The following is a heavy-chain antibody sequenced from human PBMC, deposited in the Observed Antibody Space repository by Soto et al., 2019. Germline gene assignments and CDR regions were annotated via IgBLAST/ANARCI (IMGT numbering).Heavy chain of an antibody. CDR2: IFPGDSDT. J-gene: IGHJ4*02. CDR1: GYTFSNYW. Sequence: GESLKISCKASGYTFSNYWIGWVRQVPGKGLEWMGSIFPGDSDTRYSPSFQGQVTISADKSISTTYLRLNSLQASDTALYFCARRDSYSFDFWGQGTLVTVSS. V-gene: IGHV5-51*01. CDR3: ARRDSYSFDF.